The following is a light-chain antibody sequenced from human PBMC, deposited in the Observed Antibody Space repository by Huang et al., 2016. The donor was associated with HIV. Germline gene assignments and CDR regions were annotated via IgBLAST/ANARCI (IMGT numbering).Light chain of an antibody. CDR2: DAS. Sequence: EIVLTQSPATLSLSPGERATLSCRASQRVSRYLAWYQQKPGQAPRLLLYDASNRATGIPARFSGSGSGTDFTLTISSLEPEDFAVYYCQQRSNWPPLTFGGGTKVEIK. CDR3: QQRSNWPPLT. CDR1: QRVSRY. J-gene: IGKJ4*01. V-gene: IGKV3-11*01.